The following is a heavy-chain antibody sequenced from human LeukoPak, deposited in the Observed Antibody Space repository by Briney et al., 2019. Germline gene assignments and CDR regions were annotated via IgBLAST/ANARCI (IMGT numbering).Heavy chain of an antibody. J-gene: IGHJ4*02. V-gene: IGHV3-21*01. Sequence: PGGSLRLSCAVSGFTFSAYSMNWVRQAPGKGLEWVSSISNSGTYIYYADSLKGRFTISRDNAKNSLYLQMNSLRAEDTAVYYCARRSDTTLVFDYWGQGTLVTVSS. CDR1: GFTFSAYS. CDR3: ARRSDTTLVFDY. D-gene: IGHD5-18*01. CDR2: ISNSGTYI.